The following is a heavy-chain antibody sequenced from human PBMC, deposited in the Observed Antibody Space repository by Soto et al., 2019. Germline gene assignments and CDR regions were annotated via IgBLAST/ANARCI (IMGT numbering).Heavy chain of an antibody. V-gene: IGHV3-49*03. CDR1: GFTFGDYA. D-gene: IGHD3-22*01. J-gene: IGHJ5*02. Sequence: GGSLRLSCTASGFTFGDYAMSWFRQAPGKGLEWVGFIRSKAYGGTTEYAASVKGRFTISRDDSKSIAYLQMNSLKTEDTAVNYCTTNYYDSSGYDNWFDPWGQGTLVTVSS. CDR3: TTNYYDSSGYDNWFDP. CDR2: IRSKAYGGTT.